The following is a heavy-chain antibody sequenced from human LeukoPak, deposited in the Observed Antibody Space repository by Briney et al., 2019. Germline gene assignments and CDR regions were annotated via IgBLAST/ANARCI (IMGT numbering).Heavy chain of an antibody. D-gene: IGHD2-15*01. V-gene: IGHV4-30-4*02. CDR1: GGSISSGDYY. CDR2: IYYSGST. CDR3: TGVPGQCNAGICPPFVP. Sequence: SETLSLTCTVSGGSISSGDYYWSWIRQPPGKGLEWIGYIYYSGSTYYNPSLKSRVTLLVDTSRNHFSLKRTSVTAADTAVYYCTGVPGQCNAGICPPFVPWGQVTLVTVSS. J-gene: IGHJ5*02.